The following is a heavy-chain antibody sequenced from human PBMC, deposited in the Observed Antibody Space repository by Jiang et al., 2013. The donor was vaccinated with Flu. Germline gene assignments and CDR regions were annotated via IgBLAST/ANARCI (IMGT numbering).Heavy chain of an antibody. Sequence: TCAVSGGSISSSNWWSWVRQPQEGLEWIGKSIIWEHQLXPSLKSRVYHISRQVQNQFSLKLSSVTAADTAVYFCAREVVAAAAAGFHFGIDWGQGTLVTVSS. CDR1: GGSISSSNW. V-gene: IGHV4-4*01. CDR3: AREVVAAAAAGFHFGID. D-gene: IGHD2-2*01. J-gene: IGHJ4*02. CDR2: SIIWEH.